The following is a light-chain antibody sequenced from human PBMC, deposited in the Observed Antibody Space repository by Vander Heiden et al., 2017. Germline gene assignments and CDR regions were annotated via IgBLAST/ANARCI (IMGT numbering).Light chain of an antibody. J-gene: IGLJ2*01. Sequence: QSALTQPRSVSGSPGPSVTISCTGTSSDVGGYNYVSWYQQHPGKAPKLMIYDVSKRPSGVPDRFSGSKSGNTASLTISGLQAEDEADYYCCSYAGSYTFVVVGGGTKLTVL. CDR2: DVS. V-gene: IGLV2-11*01. CDR3: CSYAGSYTFVV. CDR1: SSDVGGYNY.